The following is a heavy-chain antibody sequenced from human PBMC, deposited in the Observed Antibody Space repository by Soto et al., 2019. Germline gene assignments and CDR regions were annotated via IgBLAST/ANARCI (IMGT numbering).Heavy chain of an antibody. V-gene: IGHV1-69*13. J-gene: IGHJ6*02. CDR3: ARGIAAAGHDYYYYYGMDV. Sequence: ASVKVSCKASGGTFSSYAISWVRQAPGQGLEWMGGIIPIFGTANYAQKFQGRVTITADESTSTAYMELSSLRSEDTAVYYCARGIAAAGHDYYYYYGMDVWGQGTTVTVSS. CDR1: GGTFSSYA. CDR2: IIPIFGTA. D-gene: IGHD6-13*01.